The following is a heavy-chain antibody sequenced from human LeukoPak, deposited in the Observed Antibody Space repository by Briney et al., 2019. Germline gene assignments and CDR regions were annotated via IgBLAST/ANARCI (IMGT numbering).Heavy chain of an antibody. CDR1: GYTFSTYA. CDR3: ATEFGELDYYYYGMDV. D-gene: IGHD3-10*01. J-gene: IGHJ6*04. CDR2: IIPIFGTA. Sequence: ASVKASCKASGYTFSTYAISWVRQSPGQGLEWMGGIIPIFGTANYAQKFQGRVTITADESTSTAYMELSSLRSEDTAVYYCATEFGELDYYYYGMDVWGKGTTVTVSS. V-gene: IGHV1-69*13.